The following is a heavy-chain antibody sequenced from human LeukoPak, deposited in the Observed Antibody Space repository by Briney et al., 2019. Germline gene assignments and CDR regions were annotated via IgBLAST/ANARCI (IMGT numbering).Heavy chain of an antibody. V-gene: IGHV1-69*02. CDR2: IIPILGIA. Sequence: SVKVSCKASGGTFGSYTISWVRQAPGQGLEWMGRIIPILGIANCAQKFQGRVTITADKSTSTAYMELSSLRSEDTAVYYCARSEMSRAARRYYFDYWGQGTLVTVSS. CDR1: GGTFGSYT. D-gene: IGHD6-6*01. CDR3: ARSEMSRAARRYYFDY. J-gene: IGHJ4*02.